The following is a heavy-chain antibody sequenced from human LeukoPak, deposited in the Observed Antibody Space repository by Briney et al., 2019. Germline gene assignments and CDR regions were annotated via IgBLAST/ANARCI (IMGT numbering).Heavy chain of an antibody. CDR3: ARDRVGSGSYYEFDP. D-gene: IGHD3-10*01. V-gene: IGHV4-59*01. CDR2: IYYSGST. Sequence: SETLSLTCSVSGGSMSPYYWSWIRQPPGKGLEWIGYIYYSGSTNYNPSLKSRVTIAVDTSKNQFSLKLNSVTAADTAVYYCARDRVGSGSYYEFDPWGQGTLVTVS. CDR1: GGSMSPYY. J-gene: IGHJ5*02.